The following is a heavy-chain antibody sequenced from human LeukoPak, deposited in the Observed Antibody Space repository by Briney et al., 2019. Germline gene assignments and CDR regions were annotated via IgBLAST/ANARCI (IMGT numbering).Heavy chain of an antibody. CDR2: ISGSGTKI. V-gene: IGHV3-23*01. CDR3: VKVRVDSGYDPYYFHY. CDR1: GFTFTNYA. Sequence: PGGSLRLSCAASGFTFTNYAMTWVRPAPGKGLEWLSSISGSGTKIYYRDSVKGRFTISRDNSKNTLYLQMNNLRAEDTAVYYCVKVRVDSGYDPYYFHYWGQGTQVTVSS. D-gene: IGHD5-12*01. J-gene: IGHJ4*02.